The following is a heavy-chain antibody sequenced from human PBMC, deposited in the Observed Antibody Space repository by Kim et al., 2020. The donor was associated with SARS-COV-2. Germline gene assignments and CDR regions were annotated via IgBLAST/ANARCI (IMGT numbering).Heavy chain of an antibody. D-gene: IGHD6-19*01. J-gene: IGHJ4*02. CDR3: AREKVGTGSGWSFDY. V-gene: IGHV3-48*01. Sequence: DNVKGRLHISRDNANNSLYLQIASLRAEDTAVYYWAREKVGTGSGWSFDYWGQGTLVTVSS.